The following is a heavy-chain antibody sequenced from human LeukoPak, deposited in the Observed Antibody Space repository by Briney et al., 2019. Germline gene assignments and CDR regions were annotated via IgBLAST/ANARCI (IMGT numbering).Heavy chain of an antibody. J-gene: IGHJ4*02. D-gene: IGHD3-10*01. Sequence: SETLSLTCTVSGASVRGYYWSWIRQPPGKGLEWIGYIHYTGNTDYNPSLTSRVTMSVDTSKNQFSLKLSSVTAADTAVYYCARDYYGRLDYWGQGTLVTVSS. V-gene: IGHV4-59*02. CDR1: GASVRGYY. CDR3: ARDYYGRLDY. CDR2: IHYTGNT.